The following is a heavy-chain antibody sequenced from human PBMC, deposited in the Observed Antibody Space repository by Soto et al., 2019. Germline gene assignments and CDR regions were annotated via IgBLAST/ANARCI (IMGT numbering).Heavy chain of an antibody. CDR3: ARGGSLNWYFDL. J-gene: IGHJ2*01. D-gene: IGHD2-15*01. CDR2: INSDGSST. CDR1: GFTFSSYW. V-gene: IGHV3-74*01. Sequence: EVQLVESGGGLVQPGGSLRLSCAASGFTFSSYWMHWVRQAPGKGLVWVSRINSDGSSTTYADSVKGRFTISRDNAKNTLYLQMTSLRAEDTAVYSCARGGSLNWYFDLWGRGTLVTVSS.